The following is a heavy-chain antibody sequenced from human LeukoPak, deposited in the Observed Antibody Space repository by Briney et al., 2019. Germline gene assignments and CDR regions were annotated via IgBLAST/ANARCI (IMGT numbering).Heavy chain of an antibody. J-gene: IGHJ3*02. Sequence: GDSVKVSCKASGYTFTSYYMHWVRQAPGQGFEWMGIINPSGGSTSYAQKFQGRVTVTRDTSTSTVYMDLRSLRSEDTAVYYCARPLAPVMLNAFDIWGQGTMITVSS. CDR3: ARPLAPVMLNAFDI. CDR2: INPSGGST. CDR1: GYTFTSYY. D-gene: IGHD3-16*01. V-gene: IGHV1-46*01.